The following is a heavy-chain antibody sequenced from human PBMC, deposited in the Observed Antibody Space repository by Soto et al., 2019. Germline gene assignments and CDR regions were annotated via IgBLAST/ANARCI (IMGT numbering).Heavy chain of an antibody. J-gene: IGHJ5*01. D-gene: IGHD1-20*01. V-gene: IGHV3-74*01. CDR2: SNSDGRST. CDR3: AREIIFWYMDS. Sequence: GGALTLTCAASGFTFSTYWMHWVRQAPGKVRVWVSRSNSDGRSTDHADSVKGRFTISRDTAKNTLYLQMNSLRVEDTAVYYCAREIIFWYMDSW. CDR1: GFTFSTYW.